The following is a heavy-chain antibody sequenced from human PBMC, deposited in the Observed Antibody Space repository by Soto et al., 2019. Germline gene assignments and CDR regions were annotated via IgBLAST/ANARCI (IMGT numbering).Heavy chain of an antibody. D-gene: IGHD6-19*01. CDR1: GFTGISNY. Sequence: PGGSLRLSWAASGFTGISNYMSWVSQAQGKGLEWVSVIYSGGSTYYADSVKGRFTISRDNSKNTLYLQMNSLRAEDTAVYYCARVDAVAGHYYYYGMDVWGQGTTVTVSS. CDR2: IYSGGST. J-gene: IGHJ6*02. CDR3: ARVDAVAGHYYYYGMDV. V-gene: IGHV3-66*01.